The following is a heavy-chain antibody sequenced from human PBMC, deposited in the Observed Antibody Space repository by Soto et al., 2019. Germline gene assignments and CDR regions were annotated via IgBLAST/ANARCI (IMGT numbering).Heavy chain of an antibody. J-gene: IGHJ5*02. V-gene: IGHV4-34*01. CDR2: INHSGST. D-gene: IGHD3-3*01. CDR1: GGSFSGYY. Sequence: SETLSLTCAVYGGSFSGYYWSWIRQPPGKGLEWIGEINHSGSTNYNPSLKSRVTISVDTSKNQFSLKLSSVTAADTAVYYCARGRRIFGVVIRGWFDPWGQGTLVTGSS. CDR3: ARGRRIFGVVIRGWFDP.